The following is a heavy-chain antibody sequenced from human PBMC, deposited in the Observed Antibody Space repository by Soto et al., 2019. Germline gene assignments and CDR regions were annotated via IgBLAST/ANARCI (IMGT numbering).Heavy chain of an antibody. J-gene: IGHJ5*02. CDR2: ISESGSRT. CDR1: GFTFSSYA. CDR3: AKNQGVELVPLATVDWFDP. V-gene: IGHV3-23*01. Sequence: GGSLRLSCAASGFTFSSYAMGWVRQAPGKGLEWVSAISESGSRTYYADSVKGQFTISRDNSKSTVYLELNNLSAEDTAVYHCAKNQGVELVPLATVDWFDPWGQGSVVTVSS. D-gene: IGHD1-26*01.